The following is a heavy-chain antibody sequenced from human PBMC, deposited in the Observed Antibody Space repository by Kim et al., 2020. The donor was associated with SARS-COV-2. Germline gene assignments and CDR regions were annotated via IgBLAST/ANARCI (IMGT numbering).Heavy chain of an antibody. V-gene: IGHV5-51*01. CDR2: IYPGDSDT. D-gene: IGHD3-10*01. CDR1: GYSFTSYW. J-gene: IGHJ3*02. Sequence: GESLKISCKGSGYSFTSYWIGWVRQMPGKGLEWMGIIYPGDSDTRYSPSFQGQVTISADKSISTAYLQWSSLKASDTAMYYCASHTRRLWFGDQTPGYDAFDIWGQGTMGHVSS. CDR3: ASHTRRLWFGDQTPGYDAFDI.